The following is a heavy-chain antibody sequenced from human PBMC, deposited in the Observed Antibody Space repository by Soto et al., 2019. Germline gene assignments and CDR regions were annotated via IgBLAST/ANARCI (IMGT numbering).Heavy chain of an antibody. CDR1: GLTFSNAW. CDR3: TTGPPAMVKGY. V-gene: IGHV3-15*07. Sequence: PGGPHRLPCAASGLTFSNAWMNWVRQDTGKGLEWVGRIKSKTDGGTTDYAAPVKGRFTISRDDSKNTLYLQMNSLKTEDTAVYYCTTGPPAMVKGYWGQGTLVTVSS. D-gene: IGHD5-18*01. CDR2: IKSKTDGGTT. J-gene: IGHJ4*02.